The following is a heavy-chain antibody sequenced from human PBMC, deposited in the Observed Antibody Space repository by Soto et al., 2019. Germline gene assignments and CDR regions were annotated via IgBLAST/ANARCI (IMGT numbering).Heavy chain of an antibody. CDR2: IYHSGST. J-gene: IGHJ4*02. CDR3: VRDSPSPH. V-gene: IGHV4-30-2*01. Sequence: PSETLSLTCAVSGGSISSGGYSWSWIRQPPGKGLEWIGHIYHSGSTYYNPSLKSRVTLSVDRPNNQVSLNLSSVTAADTAVYYCVRDSPSPHWAQGTLVTVSS. CDR1: GGSISSGGYS.